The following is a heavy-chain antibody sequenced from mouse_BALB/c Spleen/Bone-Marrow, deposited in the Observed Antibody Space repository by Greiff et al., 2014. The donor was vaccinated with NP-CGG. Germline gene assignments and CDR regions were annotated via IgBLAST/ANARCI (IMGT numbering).Heavy chain of an antibody. D-gene: IGHD2-4*01. V-gene: IGHV14-3*02. CDR1: GFNIKDTY. J-gene: IGHJ3*01. Sequence: EVQLQQSGAELVKPGASVRLSCTASGFNIKDTYMHWVKQRPEQGLEWIGRIDPANGNTKYDPKFQGKATITADTSSNTAYLQLSSLTSEDTAVYYCARWGITTGFAYWGQGTPVTVSA. CDR2: IDPANGNT. CDR3: ARWGITTGFAY.